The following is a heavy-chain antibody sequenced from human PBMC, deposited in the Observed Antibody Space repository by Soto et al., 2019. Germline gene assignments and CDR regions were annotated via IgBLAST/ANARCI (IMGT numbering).Heavy chain of an antibody. CDR1: AFTFSSYA. CDR3: ARDPDLGYCSGGSCYSDGNAFDI. Sequence: GGSLRLSCAASAFTFSSYAMHWVRQAPGKGLEWVAVISYDGSNKYYADSVKGRFTISRDNSKNTLYLQMNSLRAEDTAVYYCARDPDLGYCSGGSCYSDGNAFDIWGQGTMVTVSS. J-gene: IGHJ3*02. D-gene: IGHD2-15*01. CDR2: ISYDGSNK. V-gene: IGHV3-30-3*01.